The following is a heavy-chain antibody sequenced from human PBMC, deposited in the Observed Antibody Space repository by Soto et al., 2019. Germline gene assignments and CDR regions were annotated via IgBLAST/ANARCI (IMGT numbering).Heavy chain of an antibody. J-gene: IGHJ5*02. D-gene: IGHD2-15*01. CDR2: INPNSGGT. V-gene: IGHV1-2*02. CDR3: ARARGDCSGGSCYELEDNWFDP. CDR1: GYTFTGYY. Sequence: ASVKVSCKASGYTFTGYYMHWVRQAPGQGLEWMGWINPNSGGTNYAQKFQGRVTMTRDTSISTAYMELSRLRSDDTAVYYCARARGDCSGGSCYELEDNWFDPWGQGTLVTSPQ.